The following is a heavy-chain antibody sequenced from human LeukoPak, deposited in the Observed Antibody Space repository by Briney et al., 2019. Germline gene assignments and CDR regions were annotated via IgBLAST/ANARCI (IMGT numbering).Heavy chain of an antibody. D-gene: IGHD1-7*01. CDR3: ARDRAYNWNYVMDY. CDR2: INHSGST. CDR1: GGSFSGYY. V-gene: IGHV4-34*01. J-gene: IGHJ4*02. Sequence: SETLSLTCAVYGGSFSGYYWSWIRQPPGKGLEWIGEINHSGSTNYNPSLKSRVTISVDTSKNQFSLKLSSVTAADTAVYYCARDRAYNWNYVMDYWGQGTLVTVSS.